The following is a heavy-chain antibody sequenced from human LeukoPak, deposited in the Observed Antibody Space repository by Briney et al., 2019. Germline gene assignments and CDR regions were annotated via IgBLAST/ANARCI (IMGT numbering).Heavy chain of an antibody. CDR1: GITVNTNY. Sequence: GGSLRLSCAASGITVNTNYMSWVRQAPGKGLEWVSNVFSDGRTFYADSVKGRFTISRDSSKNSIFLQMNSLRAEDTAVYYCARGDFDYWGQGTLVTVSS. V-gene: IGHV3-53*01. J-gene: IGHJ4*02. CDR2: VFSDGRT. CDR3: ARGDFDY.